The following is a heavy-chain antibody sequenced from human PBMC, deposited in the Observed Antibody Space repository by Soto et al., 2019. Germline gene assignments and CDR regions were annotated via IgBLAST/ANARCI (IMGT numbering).Heavy chain of an antibody. J-gene: IGHJ4*02. Sequence: SETLSLTWAVYGGSFSGYYWTWIRQSQGKGLEWIGEITHSGSSISNPTLKSRVTISVDTSKNQFSLTLRSVTAADTAAYYCARGISLIVEVHSDAHDKDYFDSWSQGTLISVA. CDR3: ARGISLIVEVHSDAHDKDYFDS. V-gene: IGHV4-34*01. D-gene: IGHD2-15*01. CDR1: GGSFSGYY. CDR2: ITHSGSS.